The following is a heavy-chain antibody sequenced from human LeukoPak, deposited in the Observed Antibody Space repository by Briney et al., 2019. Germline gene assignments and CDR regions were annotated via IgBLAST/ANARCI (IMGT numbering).Heavy chain of an antibody. CDR3: ARHCSTTTCSTSNAFDI. V-gene: IGHV4-39*01. CDR2: IYYSGTT. Sequence: SETLSLTCTVSGGSISSSSYYWGWICQPPGKGLEWIGSIYYSGTTYYNPSLKSRVTISVDTSKNQFSLKLSSVTAADTSVYYCARHCSTTTCSTSNAFDIWGQGTLVTVSS. CDR1: GGSISSSSYY. D-gene: IGHD2-2*02. J-gene: IGHJ3*02.